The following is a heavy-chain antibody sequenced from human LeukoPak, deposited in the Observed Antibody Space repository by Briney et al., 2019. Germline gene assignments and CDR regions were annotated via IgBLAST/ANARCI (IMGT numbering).Heavy chain of an antibody. Sequence: SETLSLTRAVYGGSFSGYYWSWIRQPPGKGLEWIGESNHSENTNYNPSLKSRVTITVDTSKNQFSLKLSSVTAADTAVYYCASQAYCSGGSCSSDRNHYYYGMDVWGQGTTVTVSS. CDR3: ASQAYCSGGSCSSDRNHYYYGMDV. D-gene: IGHD2-15*01. V-gene: IGHV4-34*01. CDR1: GGSFSGYY. CDR2: SNHSENT. J-gene: IGHJ6*02.